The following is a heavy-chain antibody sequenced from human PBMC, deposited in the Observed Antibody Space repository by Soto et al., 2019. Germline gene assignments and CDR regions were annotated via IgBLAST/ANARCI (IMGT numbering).Heavy chain of an antibody. CDR2: IWYDGSNK. V-gene: IGHV3-33*01. CDR3: ARDYYDSSGYYFSHYFDY. J-gene: IGHJ4*02. Sequence: GGSLRLSCAASGFTFSSYGMHWVRQAPGKGLEWVAVIWYDGSNKYYADSVKGRFTISRDNSKNTLYLQMNSLRAEDTAVYYCARDYYDSSGYYFSHYFDYWGQGTLVTVSS. D-gene: IGHD3-22*01. CDR1: GFTFSSYG.